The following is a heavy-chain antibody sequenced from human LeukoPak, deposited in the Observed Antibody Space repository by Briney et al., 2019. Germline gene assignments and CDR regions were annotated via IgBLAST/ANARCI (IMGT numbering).Heavy chain of an antibody. J-gene: IGHJ4*02. CDR1: GGSISLYY. D-gene: IGHD3-10*01. CDR3: ARGRGSLTY. V-gene: IGHV4-59*01. CDR2: FYDTRSP. Sequence: SETLPLTCTVSGGSISLYYWSWIRQPPGKGLEWIGYFYDTRSPKYNPSLERRVTISVDMSRNQFSLNLTSVTAADTAVYYCARGRGSLTYWGQGTLATVSS.